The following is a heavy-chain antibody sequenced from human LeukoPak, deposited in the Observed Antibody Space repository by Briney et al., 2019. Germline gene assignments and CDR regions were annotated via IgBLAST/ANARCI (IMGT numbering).Heavy chain of an antibody. Sequence: SETLSLTCTVSGGSISSYYWSWIRQPPGKGLEWIGYIYYSGSTNYNPSLKSRVTISYTSKNQFSLRLSSVTAADTAVFYCARANYYDTSGYSRGAFDIWGQGTMVTVSS. CDR2: IYYSGST. CDR3: ARANYYDTSGYSRGAFDI. J-gene: IGHJ3*02. CDR1: GGSISSYY. D-gene: IGHD3-22*01. V-gene: IGHV4-59*08.